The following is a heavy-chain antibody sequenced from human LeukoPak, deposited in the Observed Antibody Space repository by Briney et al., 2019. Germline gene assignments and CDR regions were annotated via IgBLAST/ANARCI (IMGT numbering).Heavy chain of an antibody. J-gene: IGHJ4*02. V-gene: IGHV3-48*01. CDR1: GFTFSSYS. CDR2: ISSSSSTI. Sequence: PGGSLRLSCAASGFTFSSYSMNWVRQASGKGLEWVSYISSSSSTIYYADSVKGRFTISRDNAKNSLYLQMNSLRAEDTAVYYCARDWVWFGELFGYFDYWGQGTLVTVSS. D-gene: IGHD3-10*01. CDR3: ARDWVWFGELFGYFDY.